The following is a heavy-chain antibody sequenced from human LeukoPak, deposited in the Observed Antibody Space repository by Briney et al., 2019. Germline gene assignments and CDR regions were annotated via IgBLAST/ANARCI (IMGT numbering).Heavy chain of an antibody. J-gene: IGHJ5*02. CDR2: IYPNSGGT. CDR3: ARGGGCTNGVCYTNWFDP. V-gene: IGHV1-2*02. D-gene: IGHD2-8*01. CDR1: GYTFTGYN. Sequence: ASLKVSCKASGYTFTGYNMHWVRQAPGEGLWWMGWIYPNSGGTNYAQKFQGRVTMTRDTSTSTAYMELSRLRSDDTAVYYCARGGGCTNGVCYTNWFDPWGHGTLVTVSS.